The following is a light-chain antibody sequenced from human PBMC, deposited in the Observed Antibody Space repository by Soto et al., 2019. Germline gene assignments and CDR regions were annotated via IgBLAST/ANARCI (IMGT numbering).Light chain of an antibody. J-gene: IGKJ1*01. CDR1: QSVPSSY. CDR3: QQYGSSPGT. V-gene: IGKV3-20*01. Sequence: EIVLTQSPGTLSLSPGERATLSCRASQSVPSSYLAWYQRKPGQALRLIIYDASIRAGGIPDRFSGSGSGTDFTLSISRLESEDFALYYCQQYGSSPGTFGQGTKVEIK. CDR2: DAS.